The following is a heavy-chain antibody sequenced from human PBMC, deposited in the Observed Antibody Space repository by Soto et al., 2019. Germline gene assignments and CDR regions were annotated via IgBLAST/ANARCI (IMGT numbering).Heavy chain of an antibody. CDR3: ARYCSGGSCYLDP. J-gene: IGHJ5*02. CDR1: GGSISSYY. D-gene: IGHD2-15*01. Sequence: QVQLQESGPGLVKPSETLSLTCTVSGGSISSYYWSWIRQPPGKGLEWIGYIYYSGSTSYNPSLKSRVTISVDTSKNQFSLKLSSVTAADTAVYYCARYCSGGSCYLDPWGQGTLVTVSS. V-gene: IGHV4-59*01. CDR2: IYYSGST.